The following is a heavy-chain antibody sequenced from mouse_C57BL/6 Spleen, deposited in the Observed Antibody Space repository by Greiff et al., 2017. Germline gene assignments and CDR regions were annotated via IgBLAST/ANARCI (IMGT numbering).Heavy chain of an antibody. Sequence: EVKLVESGGGLVQPGGSLSLSCAASGFTFTDYYMSWVRQPPGKALEWFGFISNKANGYTTEYSASVKGRFTISRTNSPSILYLQMNAVRAEDSSNYTCANYYDGRSYAMDYWGQGTSVTVSS. V-gene: IGHV7-3*01. D-gene: IGHD1-1*01. CDR1: GFTFTDYY. CDR2: ISNKANGYTT. CDR3: ANYYDGRSYAMDY. J-gene: IGHJ4*01.